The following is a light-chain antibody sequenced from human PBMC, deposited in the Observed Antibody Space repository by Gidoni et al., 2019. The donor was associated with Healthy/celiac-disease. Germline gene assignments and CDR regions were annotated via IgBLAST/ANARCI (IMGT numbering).Light chain of an antibody. CDR2: AAS. V-gene: IGKV1-39*01. J-gene: IGKJ2*03. CDR3: QQSYSTPYS. CDR1: QSISSS. Sequence: DIQMTQSPASLSASVGDRVTITCRASQSISSSLNWSQQKPGKAPKLLIYAASSLQSGVPSRFSGSGSGTDFTLTISSLQPEAFATYYCQQSYSTPYSFGQGTKLEIK.